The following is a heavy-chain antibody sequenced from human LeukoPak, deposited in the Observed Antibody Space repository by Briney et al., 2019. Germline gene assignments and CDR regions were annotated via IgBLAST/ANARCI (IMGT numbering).Heavy chain of an antibody. CDR1: GFTFGDYY. J-gene: IGHJ4*02. CDR2: IRSKAFGDTA. Sequence: GGSLRLSCTASGFTFGDYYINWVRQAPGKGLEWVGFIRSKAFGDTAEYAASVKGRFTISRDDSKSIAYLQLNSLKTEDTAVYYCTRDKGSSTVGDDWGQGTLVTVSS. V-gene: IGHV3-49*04. CDR3: TRDKGSSTVGDD. D-gene: IGHD2-15*01.